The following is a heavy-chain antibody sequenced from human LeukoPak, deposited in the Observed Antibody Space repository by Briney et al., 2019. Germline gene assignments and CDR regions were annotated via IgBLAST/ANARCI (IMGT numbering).Heavy chain of an antibody. CDR3: AREPLPGYFDY. Sequence: GGSLRLSCAASGFTVSSNYMSWVRQAPGKGLEWVSVIYSGGSTYYAAYATSRCTTSRDNSKNTLYLQMTSLRAEDTAVYYCAREPLPGYFDYWGQGTLVTVSS. CDR1: GFTVSSNY. J-gene: IGHJ4*02. CDR2: IYSGGST. V-gene: IGHV3-66*01. D-gene: IGHD1-14*01.